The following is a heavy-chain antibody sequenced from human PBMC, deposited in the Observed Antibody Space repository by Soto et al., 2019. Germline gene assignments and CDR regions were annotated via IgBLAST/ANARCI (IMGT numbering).Heavy chain of an antibody. CDR1: GYTFSRYG. CDR3: ARGCDLGYNYYYGMDV. J-gene: IGHJ6*02. CDR2: INAGNGNT. Sequence: QVQLVQSGAEVKKPGASVKVSCKASGYTFSRYGMHWVRQAPGQRLEWMGWINAGNGNTKYSQKFQGRVTITRDTSANTAYMELSSLRSEDTAVYYCARGCDLGYNYYYGMDVWGQGTTVTVSS. D-gene: IGHD2-15*01. V-gene: IGHV1-3*01.